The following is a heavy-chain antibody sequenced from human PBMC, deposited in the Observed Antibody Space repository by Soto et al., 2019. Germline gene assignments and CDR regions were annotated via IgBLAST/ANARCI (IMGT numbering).Heavy chain of an antibody. D-gene: IGHD3-3*01. CDR3: ARGINYDFWSPYFDY. V-gene: IGHV4-31*03. Sequence: SVTLSLTCTVSGGSVSSGGYYWIWIRQHPGKGLEWIGYIYYSGSTYYNPSLKSRVTISVDTSKNQFSLKLSSVTAADTAVYYCARGINYDFWSPYFDYWGQGTLVTVSS. CDR2: IYYSGST. CDR1: GGSVSSGGYY. J-gene: IGHJ4*02.